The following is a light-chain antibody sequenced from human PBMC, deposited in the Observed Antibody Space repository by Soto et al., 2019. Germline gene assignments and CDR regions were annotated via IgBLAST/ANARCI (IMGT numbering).Light chain of an antibody. CDR2: GAS. CDR3: KQYGSSPWT. CDR1: TNFSSSY. J-gene: IGKJ1*01. Sequence: VLAQSPGTLSLSPGERVTLYCRARTNFSSSYLAWYQQNPGQAPRLLIYGASIRATGIPDSFSASGPGTYFTLTISILEPEDLAVYYSKQYGSSPWTFGQGTKLDIK. V-gene: IGKV3-20*01.